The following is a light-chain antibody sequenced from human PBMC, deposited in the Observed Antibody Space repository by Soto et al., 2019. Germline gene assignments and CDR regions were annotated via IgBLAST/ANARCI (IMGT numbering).Light chain of an antibody. J-gene: IGKJ2*01. CDR3: QQYGSSFRYT. Sequence: EIVLTQSPGTLSLSPGERATLSCRASQSVNGNYLTWYQQKPGQAPRLLIYGASSRATGIPDRFSGSGSGTDFTLTISRLEPEDCAVYYCQQYGSSFRYTFGQGTKLEIK. CDR2: GAS. CDR1: QSVNGNY. V-gene: IGKV3-20*01.